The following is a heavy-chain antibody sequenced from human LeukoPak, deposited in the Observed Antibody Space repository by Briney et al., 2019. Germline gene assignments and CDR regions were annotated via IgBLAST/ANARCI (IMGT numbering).Heavy chain of an antibody. CDR2: IYYSGNT. V-gene: IGHV4-39*07. CDR1: GGSISSSSYY. J-gene: IGHJ5*02. D-gene: IGHD5-24*01. Sequence: PSETLSLTCTVSGGSISSSSYYWRWIRQPPGKGREWIGSIYYSGNTYYYPSPKSRVTISVDTSKNQFSLKLSSVTAADTAVYYCARVVETDWFDPWGQGTLVTVSS. CDR3: ARVVETDWFDP.